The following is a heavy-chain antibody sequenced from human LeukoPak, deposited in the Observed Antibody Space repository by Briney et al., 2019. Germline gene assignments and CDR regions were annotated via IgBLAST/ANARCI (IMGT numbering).Heavy chain of an antibody. V-gene: IGHV4-4*07. CDR1: GGSISTYF. CDR3: ASETYYYGSGSRYNGV. Sequence: SETLSLTCTVSGGSISTYFWSWIRQPAGKGLEWIGRIYASGKTNYNPSLKSRVTMSVDTPKNQFSLKVSSVTAADTAVYYCASETYYYGSGSRYNGVWGKGTTVTVSS. CDR2: IYASGKT. J-gene: IGHJ6*04. D-gene: IGHD3-10*01.